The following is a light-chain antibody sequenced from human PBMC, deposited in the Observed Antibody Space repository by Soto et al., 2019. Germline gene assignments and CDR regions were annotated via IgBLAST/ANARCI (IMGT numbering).Light chain of an antibody. V-gene: IGKV3-11*01. Sequence: LSLSPGERATLSCRASQSVRNYLAWYQQKSGQAPRLLIYDASNRATGIPARFSGTGSGTDFTLTISSLEAEDFAVYYCQQRSKMPLTFGRGTKVDIK. CDR2: DAS. CDR3: QQRSKMPLT. J-gene: IGKJ1*01. CDR1: QSVRNY.